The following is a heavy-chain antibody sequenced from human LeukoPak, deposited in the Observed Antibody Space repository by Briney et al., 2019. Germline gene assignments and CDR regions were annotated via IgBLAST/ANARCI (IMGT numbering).Heavy chain of an antibody. J-gene: IGHJ4*02. CDR3: ARGGFYYDSSGYYYFFDY. CDR2: MNPNSGNT. Sequence: GASVKVSCKASGYTFTSYDINWVRQATGQGLEWMGWMNPNSGNTGYAQKFQGRVTITRNTSISTAYMELSSLRSEDTAVYYCARGGFYYDSSGYYYFFDYWGQGTLVTVSS. V-gene: IGHV1-8*03. D-gene: IGHD3-22*01. CDR1: GYTFTSYD.